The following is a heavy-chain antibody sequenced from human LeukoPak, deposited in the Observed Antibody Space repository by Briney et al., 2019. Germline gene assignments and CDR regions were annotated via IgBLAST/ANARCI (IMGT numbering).Heavy chain of an antibody. Sequence: GGSLRLSCAASGFTFSNYNMNWVRKAPGKGLEWVSYISTSGRAISYADSVKGRFTISRDNAKNSLFLQMNSLRDEDTAVYYCARVPLYDRSGYYFDYWGLGTLVTVSS. CDR2: ISTSGRAI. CDR3: ARVPLYDRSGYYFDY. D-gene: IGHD3-22*01. J-gene: IGHJ4*02. CDR1: GFTFSNYN. V-gene: IGHV3-48*02.